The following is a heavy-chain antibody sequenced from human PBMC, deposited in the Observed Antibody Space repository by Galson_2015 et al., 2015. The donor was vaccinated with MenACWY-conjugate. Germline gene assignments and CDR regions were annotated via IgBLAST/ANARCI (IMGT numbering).Heavy chain of an antibody. J-gene: IGHJ6*02. Sequence: QSGAEVKKPGESLKISCKGSGYSFTSYWIGWVRQMPGKGLEWMGIIYPGDSDTRYSPSFQGQVTISADKSISTAYLQWSSLKASDTAMYYCARRNYDILTGYYGYYGMDVWGQGTTVTVSS. V-gene: IGHV5-51*01. CDR3: ARRNYDILTGYYGYYGMDV. CDR2: IYPGDSDT. CDR1: GYSFTSYW. D-gene: IGHD3-9*01.